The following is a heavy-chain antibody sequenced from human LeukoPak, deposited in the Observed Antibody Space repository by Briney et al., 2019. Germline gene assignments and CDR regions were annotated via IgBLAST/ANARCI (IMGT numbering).Heavy chain of an antibody. V-gene: IGHV3-74*01. D-gene: IGHD6-13*01. CDR3: ASASSHRIAAGGDY. J-gene: IGHJ4*02. Sequence: GGSLRLSCAASGFTFSSYAMSWVRQAPGKGLVWVSRINSDGSSRNYADFVKGRFTISRDNAKNTLYLQMNSLRAEDTAVYYCASASSHRIAAGGDYWGQGTLVTVSS. CDR1: GFTFSSYA. CDR2: INSDGSSR.